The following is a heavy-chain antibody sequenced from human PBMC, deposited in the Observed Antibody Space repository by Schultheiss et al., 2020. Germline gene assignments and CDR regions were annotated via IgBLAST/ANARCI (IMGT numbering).Heavy chain of an antibody. J-gene: IGHJ4*02. Sequence: SQTLSLTCAVYGGSFSGYYWSWIRQHPGKGLEWIGYIYYSGSTYYNPSLKSRVTISVDTSKNQFSLKLSSVTAADTAVYYCARDGGAAAGTLWGQGTLVTVYS. V-gene: IGHV4-31*11. D-gene: IGHD6-13*01. CDR3: ARDGGAAAGTL. CDR1: GGSFSGYY. CDR2: IYYSGST.